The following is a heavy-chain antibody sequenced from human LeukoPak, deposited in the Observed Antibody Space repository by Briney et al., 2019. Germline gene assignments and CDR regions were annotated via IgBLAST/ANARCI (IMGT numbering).Heavy chain of an antibody. CDR2: FDPEDGET. V-gene: IGHV1-24*01. CDR3: ATGRDWNYNFDY. D-gene: IGHD1-7*01. CDR1: GYTLTELS. Sequence: ASVKVSCKVSGYTLTELSMHWVRQAPGKGLEWMGGFDPEDGETIYAQKFQGRVTMTEDTSTDTAYMELSSLRSEDTAVYYCATGRDWNYNFDYWGQGTLVTVSS. J-gene: IGHJ4*02.